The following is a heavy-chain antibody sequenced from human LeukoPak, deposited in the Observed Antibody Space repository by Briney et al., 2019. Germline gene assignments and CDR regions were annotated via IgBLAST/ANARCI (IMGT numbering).Heavy chain of an antibody. CDR1: GYSFSTNW. CDR2: IYPGDSDT. J-gene: IGHJ6*02. Sequence: GESLKISCRASGYSFSTNWIGWVRQMPGKGLEWMGVIYPGDSDTRYSPSFQGQVTISADKSISTAYLQWSSLKASDTAMYYCARTPDCSSTSCYPYYYYGMDVWGQGTTVTVSS. D-gene: IGHD2-2*01. CDR3: ARTPDCSSTSCYPYYYYGMDV. V-gene: IGHV5-51*01.